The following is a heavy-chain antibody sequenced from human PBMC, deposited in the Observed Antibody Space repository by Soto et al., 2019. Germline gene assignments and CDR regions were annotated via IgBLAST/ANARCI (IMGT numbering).Heavy chain of an antibody. Sequence: QVQLQESGPGLVKPSQTLSLTCTVSGGSISSGDYYWSWIRQPPGKGLEWIGYIYYSGSTYYNPSLKRRVTISXXTXKXXFSLKLSAVTAADTAVYYCASAGLISSEVTNWFDPWGQGTLVTVSS. D-gene: IGHD3-3*02. CDR1: GGSISSGDYY. CDR2: IYYSGST. V-gene: IGHV4-30-4*01. J-gene: IGHJ5*02. CDR3: ASAGLISSEVTNWFDP.